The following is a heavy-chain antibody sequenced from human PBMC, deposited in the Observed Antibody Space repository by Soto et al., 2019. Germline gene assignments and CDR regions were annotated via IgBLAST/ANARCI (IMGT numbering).Heavy chain of an antibody. CDR2: IRSKLNTYAT. Sequence: PGGSLRLSCAASGFTFSVSAMHWVRQTSGEGLQWVGRIRSKLNTYATEYAASVKGRFTISRDDSKNTVYLQMNSLKTEDTAVYYCSRLNYYDSSAYSAFDIWGQGTMVTVSS. V-gene: IGHV3-73*01. J-gene: IGHJ3*02. D-gene: IGHD3-22*01. CDR1: GFTFSVSA. CDR3: SRLNYYDSSAYSAFDI.